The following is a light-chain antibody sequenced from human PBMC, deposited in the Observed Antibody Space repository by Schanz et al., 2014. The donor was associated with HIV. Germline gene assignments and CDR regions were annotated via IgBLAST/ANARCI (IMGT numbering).Light chain of an antibody. V-gene: IGLV2-14*03. CDR2: DVN. J-gene: IGLJ2*01. Sequence: QSVLTQPASVSGSPGQSITISCSGTSSDIGGSDYVSWYQQHPGRAPKVLIYDVNNRPSGVSDRFSGSKSGNTASLTISGLQADDEGDYYCSSYTTNRTMAFGGGTKLTVL. CDR3: SSYTTNRTMA. CDR1: SSDIGGSDY.